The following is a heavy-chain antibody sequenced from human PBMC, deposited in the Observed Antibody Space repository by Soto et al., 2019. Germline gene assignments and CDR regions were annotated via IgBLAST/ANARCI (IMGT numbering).Heavy chain of an antibody. Sequence: QVQLVESGGGVVQPGRSLRLSCAASGFTFSSYGMHWVCQAPGKGLEWVAVISHDGTNEFYADSVKGRFTISRDNSKNTQYLQMNSLRSEDTAVYYCAKGGSYVDYWGQGTLVTVSS. V-gene: IGHV3-30*18. CDR3: AKGGSYVDY. J-gene: IGHJ4*02. CDR1: GFTFSSYG. CDR2: ISHDGTNE.